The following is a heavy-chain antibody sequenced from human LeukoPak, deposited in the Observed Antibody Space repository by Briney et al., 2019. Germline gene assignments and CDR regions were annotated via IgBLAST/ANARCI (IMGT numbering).Heavy chain of an antibody. CDR1: GFTFSSYG. V-gene: IGHV3-33*01. Sequence: GRSLRLSCAASGFTFSSYGMHWVRQAPGKGLEWVAVIWYDGSNKYYADSVKGRFTISRDNSKNTLYVQMNSLRAEDTAVYYCARPYSSSTYYYYNGMDVWGQGTTVTVSS. D-gene: IGHD6-6*01. CDR2: IWYDGSNK. CDR3: ARPYSSSTYYYYNGMDV. J-gene: IGHJ6*02.